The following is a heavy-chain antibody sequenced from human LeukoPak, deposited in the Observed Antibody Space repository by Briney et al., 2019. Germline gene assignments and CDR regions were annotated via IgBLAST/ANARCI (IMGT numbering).Heavy chain of an antibody. D-gene: IGHD6-19*01. CDR3: ARTLSSSGWSDWFDP. CDR2: IYYSGST. Sequence: SETLSLTCTVSGGSISSSSYYWGWIRQPPGKGLEWIGSIYYSGSTYYNPSLKSRVTISVDTSKNQFSLELSSVTAADTTVYYCARTLSSSGWSDWFDPWGQGTLVTVSS. V-gene: IGHV4-39*01. CDR1: GGSISSSSYY. J-gene: IGHJ5*02.